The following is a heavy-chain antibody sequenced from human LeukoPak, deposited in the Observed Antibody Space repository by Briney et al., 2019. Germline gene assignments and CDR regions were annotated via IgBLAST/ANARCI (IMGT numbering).Heavy chain of an antibody. CDR2: IYNTGYT. J-gene: IGHJ3*01. CDR1: GGSISGGNYY. CDR3: ARGPMARHAFDF. Sequence: SQTLSLTCSVSGGSISGGNYYWSWIRQPAGKGLEWIGRIYNTGYTNYNPSLKNRITISLDTSENRFSLKLTSVTAADTALYYCARGPMARHAFDFWGQGTMVTVSS. V-gene: IGHV4-61*02. D-gene: IGHD3-10*01.